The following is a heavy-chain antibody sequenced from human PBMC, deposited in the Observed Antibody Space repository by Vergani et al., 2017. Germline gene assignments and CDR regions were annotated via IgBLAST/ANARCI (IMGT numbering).Heavy chain of an antibody. V-gene: IGHV1-58*01. CDR3: AIITMVRGAG. CDR2: IVVGSGNT. D-gene: IGHD3-10*01. CDR1: GFTFTSSA. J-gene: IGHJ4*02. Sequence: QLVQSGAEVKKPGTSVKVSCKASGFTFTSSAVQWVRQARGQRLEWIGWIVVGSGNTNYAQKFQGRVTMTRDTSISTAYMELSRLRSDDTAVYYCAIITMVRGAGWGQGTLVTVSS.